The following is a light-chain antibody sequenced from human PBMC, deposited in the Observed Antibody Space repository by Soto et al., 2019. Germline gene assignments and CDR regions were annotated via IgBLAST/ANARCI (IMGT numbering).Light chain of an antibody. CDR3: QQADSFPLT. V-gene: IGKV1D-12*01. CDR2: ATS. Sequence: DIQMTQSPSSVSASVGDRVIISCRASQGISSWLAWYQQKPGEAPRLLIFATSRLQTGVPSRFSGSGSGTDFSLTISDLQPEDFATYYCQQADSFPLTFGGGTKVEIK. J-gene: IGKJ4*01. CDR1: QGISSW.